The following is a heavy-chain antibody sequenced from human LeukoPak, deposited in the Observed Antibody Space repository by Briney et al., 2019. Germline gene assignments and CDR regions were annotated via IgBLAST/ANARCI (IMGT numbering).Heavy chain of an antibody. CDR1: GYTFTSYA. V-gene: IGHV1-3*01. CDR3: ARDSGLSWFDP. J-gene: IGHJ5*02. CDR2: INAGNGNT. Sequence: ASVKVSCKASGYTFTSYAMHWVRQAPGQRLEWMGWINAGNGNTRYSQKFQGRVTITRDTSASTAYMELSSLRSEDTAVYYCARDSGLSWFDPWGQGTLVTVSS.